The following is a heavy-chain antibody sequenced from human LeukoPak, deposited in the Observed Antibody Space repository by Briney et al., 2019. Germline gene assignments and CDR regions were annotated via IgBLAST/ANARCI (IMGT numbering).Heavy chain of an antibody. CDR1: AFTFSGFP. J-gene: IGHJ3*02. CDR3: AREGSGTYGLGGAFDI. V-gene: IGHV3-30*15. D-gene: IGHD3-16*01. CDR2: TSHDGSNN. Sequence: HPGRSLRLSCAASAFTFSGFPMHWVRQAPGKGLEWVATTSHDGSNNYYSDFVKGRFTISRDNSKNTLYLLMSSLRPEDTAVYYCAREGSGTYGLGGAFDIWGQGTLVTVS.